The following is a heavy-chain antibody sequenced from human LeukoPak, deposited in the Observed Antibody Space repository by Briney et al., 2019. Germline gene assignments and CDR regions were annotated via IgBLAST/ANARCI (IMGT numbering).Heavy chain of an antibody. D-gene: IGHD3-3*01. V-gene: IGHV1-2*02. CDR2: INPNSGGT. Sequence: ASVKVSCKASGYTFTSYDINWVRQAPGQGLEWMGWINPNSGGTNYAQKFQGRVTMTRDTSISTAYMELSSLRSEDTAVYYCARDGNTILQSPDDAFDIWGQGTMVTVSS. J-gene: IGHJ3*02. CDR3: ARDGNTILQSPDDAFDI. CDR1: GYTFTSYD.